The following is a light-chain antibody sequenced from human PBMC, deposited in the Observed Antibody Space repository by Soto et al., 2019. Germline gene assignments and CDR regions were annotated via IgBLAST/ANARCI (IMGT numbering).Light chain of an antibody. CDR2: DAS. CDR3: QQYSSYPLT. J-gene: IGKJ4*01. CDR1: QSISSY. Sequence: DIQMTQSPSTLSASVGDRVTIACRASQSISSYLAWYQRTPGKAPKLLINDASNLEAGVPSRFIGSGSGTEFTLTISSLQPDDFATYYCQQYSSYPLTFGGGTKV. V-gene: IGKV1-5*01.